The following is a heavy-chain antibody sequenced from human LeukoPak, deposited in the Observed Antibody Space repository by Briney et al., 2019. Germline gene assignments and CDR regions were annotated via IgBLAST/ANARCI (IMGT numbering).Heavy chain of an antibody. CDR3: AREASGYSYGLDAFDI. CDR2: IKQDGSEK. D-gene: IGHD5-18*01. Sequence: TGGSLRLSCAASGFNFNTYWMSWVRQAPGKGLEWVANIKQDGSEKFYVDSMKGRFTISRDNAKNSLYLQMNSLRAEDTAVYYCAREASGYSYGLDAFDIWGQGTMVTVSS. V-gene: IGHV3-7*01. CDR1: GFNFNTYW. J-gene: IGHJ3*02.